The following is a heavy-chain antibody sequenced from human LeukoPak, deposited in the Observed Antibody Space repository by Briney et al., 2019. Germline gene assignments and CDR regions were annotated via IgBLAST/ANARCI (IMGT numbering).Heavy chain of an antibody. J-gene: IGHJ4*02. D-gene: IGHD6-13*01. V-gene: IGHV4-59*01. CDR3: ARGVYIAAAQYGY. Sequence: SETLSLTCTVSGGSISSYYWIWIRQAPGKGLEGMGYIYYGGSTNYNPSLKSRVTISVDTSKNQFSLKLSSVTAADTAVYYCARGVYIAAAQYGYWGQGTLVTVSS. CDR1: GGSISSYY. CDR2: IYYGGST.